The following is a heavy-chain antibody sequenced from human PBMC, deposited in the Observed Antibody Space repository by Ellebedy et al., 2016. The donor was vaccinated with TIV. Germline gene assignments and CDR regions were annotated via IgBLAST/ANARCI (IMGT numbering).Heavy chain of an antibody. CDR2: ISTYSGKT. CDR1: GYTFSRHG. D-gene: IGHD2-15*01. J-gene: IGHJ3*02. V-gene: IGHV1-18*01. CDR3: AREADSDALDI. Sequence: AASVKVSCKTSGYTFSRHGLNWVRQAPGEGLEWRGWISTYSGKTKYAQKFQGRVTMTTDTSTGTAYMELRSLTSDDTAVYYCAREADSDALDIWGQGTMVIVSS.